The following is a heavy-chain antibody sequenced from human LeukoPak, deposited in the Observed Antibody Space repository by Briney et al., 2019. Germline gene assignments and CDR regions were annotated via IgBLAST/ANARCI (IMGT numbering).Heavy chain of an antibody. V-gene: IGHV3-21*01. J-gene: IGHJ3*02. D-gene: IGHD3-10*01. CDR2: ISSSSSYI. Sequence: GGSLRLSCAASGFTFSSYSMNWVRQAPGKGLEWVSSISSSSSYIYYADSVKGRVTISRDNAKNSLDLQMNSLRAEDTAVYYCARGRRDDAFDIWGQGTMVTVSS. CDR3: ARGRRDDAFDI. CDR1: GFTFSSYS.